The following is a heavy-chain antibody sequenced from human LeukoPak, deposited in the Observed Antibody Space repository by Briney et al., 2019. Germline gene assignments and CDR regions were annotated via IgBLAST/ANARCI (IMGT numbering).Heavy chain of an antibody. Sequence: PSETLSLTCTVSGGSISSYCWSWIRQPAGKGLEWIGRIYTSGSTNYNPSLKSRVTMSVDTSKNQFSLKLSSVTAADTAVYYCAREGVVIASDAFDIWGQGTMVTVSS. D-gene: IGHD3-3*01. J-gene: IGHJ3*02. V-gene: IGHV4-4*07. CDR1: GGSISSYC. CDR2: IYTSGST. CDR3: AREGVVIASDAFDI.